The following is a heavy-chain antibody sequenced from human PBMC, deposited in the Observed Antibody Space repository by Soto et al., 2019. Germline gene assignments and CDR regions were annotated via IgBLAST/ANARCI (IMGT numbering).Heavy chain of an antibody. Sequence: GGSLRLPCAASGFTFSSYAMRWVRQAPGKGLEWVSAISGSGGSTYYADSVKGRFTISRDNSKNTLYLQMNSLRAEDTAVYYCAKPPHCSGGSCYRYYFDYWGQGTLVTVSS. V-gene: IGHV3-23*01. CDR1: GFTFSSYA. J-gene: IGHJ4*02. D-gene: IGHD2-15*01. CDR3: AKPPHCSGGSCYRYYFDY. CDR2: ISGSGGST.